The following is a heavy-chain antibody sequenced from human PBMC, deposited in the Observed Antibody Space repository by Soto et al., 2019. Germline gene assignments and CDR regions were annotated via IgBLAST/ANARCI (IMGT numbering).Heavy chain of an antibody. Sequence: PSETLSLTCTVSGGSISSYYWSWIRQPPGKGLEWIGYIYYIGSTNYNPSLKSRVTISVDTSKNQFSLKLSSVTAADTAVYYCARRYGGTFDYWGQGTLVTVSS. D-gene: IGHD2-15*01. CDR1: GGSISSYY. J-gene: IGHJ4*02. CDR3: ARRYGGTFDY. V-gene: IGHV4-59*08. CDR2: IYYIGST.